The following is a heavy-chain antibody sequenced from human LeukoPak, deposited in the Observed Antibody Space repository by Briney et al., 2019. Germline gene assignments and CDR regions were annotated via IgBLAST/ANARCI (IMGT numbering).Heavy chain of an antibody. CDR1: GFTFSTYW. V-gene: IGHV3-30*14. J-gene: IGHJ4*02. D-gene: IGHD6-6*01. CDR2: ISYDGSNK. CDR3: AREGSSRYYLDY. Sequence: GGSLRLSCAASGFTFSTYWMHWVRQAPGKGLEWVAVISYDGSNKYYADSVKGRFTISRDNSKNTLYLQMNSLRAEDTAVYYCAREGSSRYYLDYWGQGTLVTVSS.